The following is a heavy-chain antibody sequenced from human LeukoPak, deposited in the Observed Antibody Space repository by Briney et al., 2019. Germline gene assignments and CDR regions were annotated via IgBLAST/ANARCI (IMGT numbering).Heavy chain of an antibody. J-gene: IGHJ5*02. V-gene: IGHV4-59*01. D-gene: IGHD1-26*01. Sequence: SETLSLTCSVSGGSLTNYYWTWSRQAPGKGLEWIGYISYSGTTKYNPSLESRVTMSVDTSKNQLSLKLTSVTAADTAVYYCARMAEEGRSWLDPWGQGTQVTVSS. CDR2: ISYSGTT. CDR1: GGSLTNYY. CDR3: ARMAEEGRSWLDP.